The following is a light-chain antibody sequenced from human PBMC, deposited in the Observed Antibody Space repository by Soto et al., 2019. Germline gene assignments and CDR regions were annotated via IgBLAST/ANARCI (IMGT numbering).Light chain of an antibody. CDR3: QQSYLPGIT. V-gene: IGKV1-39*01. CDR1: QSISSY. Sequence: DIQMTQSPSSLSASVGDRVTITCRASQSISSYLNWYQQKPGKAPKLLIYAASSLQSGVPSRFSGSGSVTDFTLAINSLQPKDFATYYCQQSYLPGITFGPGTKVDIK. CDR2: AAS. J-gene: IGKJ3*01.